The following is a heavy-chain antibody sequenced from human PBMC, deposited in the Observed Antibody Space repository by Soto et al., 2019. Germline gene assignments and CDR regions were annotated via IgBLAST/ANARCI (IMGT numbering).Heavy chain of an antibody. CDR3: ARGKARSGPNSFDA. J-gene: IGHJ4*02. Sequence: ASVKISCKASGNTFITDYINWVRQATAQGLEWIGWMNPSNGNAGYAQKFQGRLTMTRNTSISTAYMELSSLRPDDTAVYFCARGKARSGPNSFDAGGQRSLVAV. V-gene: IGHV1-8*01. CDR1: GNTFITDY. CDR2: MNPSNGNA.